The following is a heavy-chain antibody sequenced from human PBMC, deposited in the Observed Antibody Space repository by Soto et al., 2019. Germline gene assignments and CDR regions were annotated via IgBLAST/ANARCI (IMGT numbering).Heavy chain of an antibody. CDR2: IHYNGNT. CDR1: GDSISSYS. CDR3: AREGNLGRWIQPLDS. D-gene: IGHD2-2*03. J-gene: IGHJ4*02. V-gene: IGHV4-59*01. Sequence: SETLSLTCTVSGDSISSYSRSWIRQPPGKGLEWIGNIHYNGNTKYSPSLKSRVTMSVDTSKNHFSLKLISVTTADTAVYFCAREGNLGRWIQPLDSWGQGTLVTVS.